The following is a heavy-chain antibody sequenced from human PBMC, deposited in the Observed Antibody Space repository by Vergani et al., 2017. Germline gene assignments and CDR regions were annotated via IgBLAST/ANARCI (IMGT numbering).Heavy chain of an antibody. D-gene: IGHD2-2*01. CDR3: GSSTKGYYYYYMDV. CDR2: IYYSGST. V-gene: IGHV4-59*01. Sequence: QVQLQESGPGLVKPSETLSLTCTVSGGSISSYYWSWIRQPPGKGLEWIGYIYYSGSTNYNPSLKSRVTISVDTSKNQFSLKLSSVTAADTAVYYCGSSTKGYYYYYMDVWGKGTTVTVSS. J-gene: IGHJ6*03. CDR1: GGSISSYY.